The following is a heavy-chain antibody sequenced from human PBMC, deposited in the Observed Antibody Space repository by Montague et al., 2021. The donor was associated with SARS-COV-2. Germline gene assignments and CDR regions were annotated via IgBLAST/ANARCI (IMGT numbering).Heavy chain of an antibody. CDR3: VRDLVGARGY. Sequence: SLRLSCAASGFNFIGNCMHWVRQAPGKGLEWVSRLNEYGTITYYADSVKGRFTISRDNAQNILYLQMNSLRVEDTAMYYCVRDLVGARGYWGPGTLVIVSS. J-gene: IGHJ4*02. D-gene: IGHD6-6*01. CDR1: GFNFIGNC. CDR2: LNEYGTIT. V-gene: IGHV3-74*01.